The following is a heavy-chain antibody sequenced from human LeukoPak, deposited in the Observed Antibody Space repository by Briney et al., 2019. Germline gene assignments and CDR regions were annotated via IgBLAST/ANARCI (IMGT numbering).Heavy chain of an antibody. CDR3: ARERSSSSWYYYYYGMDV. CDR2: ISAYNGNT. Sequence: ASVKVSCKASGGTFSSYGISWVRQAPGQGLEWMGWISAYNGNTNYAQKLQGRVTMTTDTSTSTAYMELRSLRSDDTAVYYCARERSSSSWYYYYYGMDVWGQGTTVTVSS. CDR1: GGTFSSYG. V-gene: IGHV1-18*01. D-gene: IGHD6-13*01. J-gene: IGHJ6*02.